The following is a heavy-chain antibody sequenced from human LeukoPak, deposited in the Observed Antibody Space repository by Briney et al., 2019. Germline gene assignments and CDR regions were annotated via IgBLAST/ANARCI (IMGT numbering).Heavy chain of an antibody. J-gene: IGHJ1*01. V-gene: IGHV1-8*01. Sequence: ASVKVSCKASGYTFTSYDINWVRRATGQGLEWMGWMNPNSGNTGYAQKFQGRVTMTRNTSISTAYMELSSLRSEDTAVYYCASSIAAAGKLYFQHWGQGTLVTASS. CDR1: GYTFTSYD. D-gene: IGHD6-13*01. CDR3: ASSIAAAGKLYFQH. CDR2: MNPNSGNT.